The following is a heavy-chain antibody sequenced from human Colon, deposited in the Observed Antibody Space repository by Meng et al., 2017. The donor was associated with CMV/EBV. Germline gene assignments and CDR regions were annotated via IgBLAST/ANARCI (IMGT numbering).Heavy chain of an antibody. CDR3: ARAPIAARQGYFDF. V-gene: IGHV3-21*01. CDR2: ISSSSSYI. J-gene: IGHJ4*02. D-gene: IGHD6-6*01. CDR1: GFTFSSYS. Sequence: GESLKISCAASGFTFSSYSMNWVHQAPGKGLEWVSSISSSSSYIYYADSVKGRFTISRDNAKNSLYLQMNSLRAEDTAVYYCARAPIAARQGYFDFWGQGALVTVSS.